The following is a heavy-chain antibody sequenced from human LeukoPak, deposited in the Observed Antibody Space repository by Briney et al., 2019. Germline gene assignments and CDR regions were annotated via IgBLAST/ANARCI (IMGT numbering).Heavy chain of an antibody. CDR3: ARGPENYYGSEPYWFDP. CDR2: IYYSGST. Sequence: SETLSLTCTVSGGSISSSSYYWGWIRQPPGKGLGGIGSIYYSGSTNYNPSLKSRVTISVDTSKNQFSLKLSSVTAADTAVYYCARGPENYYGSEPYWFDPWGQGTLVTVSS. CDR1: GGSISSSSYY. V-gene: IGHV4-39*07. J-gene: IGHJ5*02. D-gene: IGHD3-10*01.